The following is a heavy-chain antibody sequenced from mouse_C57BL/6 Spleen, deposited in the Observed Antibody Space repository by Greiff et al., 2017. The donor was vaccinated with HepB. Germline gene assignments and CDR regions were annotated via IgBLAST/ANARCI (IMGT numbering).Heavy chain of an antibody. J-gene: IGHJ4*01. V-gene: IGHV1-76*01. CDR3: ARDYGSSYAMDY. D-gene: IGHD1-1*01. Sequence: QVHVKQSGAELVRPGASVKLSCKASGYTFTDYYINWVKQRPGQGLEWIARIYPGSGNTYYNEKFKGKATLTAEKSSSTAYMQLSSLTSEDSAVYFCARDYGSSYAMDYWGQGTSVTVSS. CDR2: IYPGSGNT. CDR1: GYTFTDYY.